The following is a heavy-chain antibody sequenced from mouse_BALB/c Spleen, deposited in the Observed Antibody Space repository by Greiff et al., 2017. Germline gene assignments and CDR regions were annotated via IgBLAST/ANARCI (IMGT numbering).Heavy chain of an antibody. D-gene: IGHD1-1*01. CDR2: ISNGGGST. J-gene: IGHJ1*01. Sequence: EVKLVESGGGLVKPGGSLKLSCAASGFTFSSYTMSWVRQTPEKRLEWVAYISNGGGSTYYPDTVKGRFTISRDNAKNTLYLQMSSLKSEDTAMYYCARHHYYGSSYHWYFDVWGAGTTVTVSS. CDR3: ARHHYYGSSYHWYFDV. CDR1: GFTFSSYT. V-gene: IGHV5-12-2*01.